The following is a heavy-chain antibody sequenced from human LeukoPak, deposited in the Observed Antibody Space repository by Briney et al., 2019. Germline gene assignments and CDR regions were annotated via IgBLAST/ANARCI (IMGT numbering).Heavy chain of an antibody. J-gene: IGHJ3*02. V-gene: IGHV1-2*02. CDR1: GYTFTGYF. Sequence: ASVKVSCKASGYTFTGYFMHWVRHAPGQGLEWMGWINPNSGGTNYQGRVTMTRDTSISTAYMELSRLTSDDTAVYYCARDILTDDAFDIWGQGTMVTVSS. CDR3: ARDILTDDAFDI. D-gene: IGHD7-27*01. CDR2: INPNSGGT.